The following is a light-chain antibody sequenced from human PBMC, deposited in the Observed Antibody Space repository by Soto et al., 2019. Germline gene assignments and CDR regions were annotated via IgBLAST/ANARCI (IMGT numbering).Light chain of an antibody. J-gene: IGLJ3*02. CDR1: NSNIGSNS. CDR3: AAWDDSLSGWV. V-gene: IGLV1-47*01. Sequence: QSVLPQPPSASGTPGQRVTISCSGSNSNIGSNSVYWYQQLPGTAPKLLIYRNNQRPSGVPDRFSGSKSGTSASLAISGLRSEDEADYYCAAWDDSLSGWVFGGGTKLTVL. CDR2: RNN.